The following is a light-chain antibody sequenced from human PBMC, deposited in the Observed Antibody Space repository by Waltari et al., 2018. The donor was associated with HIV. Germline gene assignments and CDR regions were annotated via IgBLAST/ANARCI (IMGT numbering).Light chain of an antibody. J-gene: IGLJ2*01. CDR1: GIYNL. V-gene: IGLV2-23*01. CDR3: CSYAGSFVV. Sequence: GIYNLVSWYQQYPGKAPKLMIYEGSKRPSGVSNRFSGSKSGNTASLTISGLQTEDEADYYCCSYAGSFVVFGGGTKLTVL. CDR2: EGS.